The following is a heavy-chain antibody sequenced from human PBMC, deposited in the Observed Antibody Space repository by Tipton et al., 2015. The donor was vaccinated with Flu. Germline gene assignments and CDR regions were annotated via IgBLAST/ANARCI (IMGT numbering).Heavy chain of an antibody. Sequence: LVQPSQTLSLTCAISGDSVSSNSAAWNWIRQSPSRGLEWLGRTYYRSKWYNDYAVSVKSRITINPDTSKNQFSLQLNSVTPEDTAVYYCAREGYSSSWSLYYYYYGMDVWGQGTTVTVSS. CDR1: GDSVSSNSAA. J-gene: IGHJ6*02. V-gene: IGHV6-1*01. CDR3: AREGYSSSWSLYYYYYGMDV. D-gene: IGHD6-13*01. CDR2: TYYRSKWYN.